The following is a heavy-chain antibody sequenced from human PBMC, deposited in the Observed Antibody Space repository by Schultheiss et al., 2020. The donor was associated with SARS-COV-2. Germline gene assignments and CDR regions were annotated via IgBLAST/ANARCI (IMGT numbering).Heavy chain of an antibody. CDR1: GFTFSSYG. CDR3: ARDFQEGATGGLDV. Sequence: GESLKISCAASGFTFSSYGMHWVRQAPGKGLEWVVVISYDGSNKYYADSVKGRFTISRDNSKNTLYLQMNSLRPEDTAMFYCARDFQEGATGGLDVWGRGTRVTVSS. V-gene: IGHV3-30*03. D-gene: IGHD5-12*01. J-gene: IGHJ6*02. CDR2: ISYDGSNK.